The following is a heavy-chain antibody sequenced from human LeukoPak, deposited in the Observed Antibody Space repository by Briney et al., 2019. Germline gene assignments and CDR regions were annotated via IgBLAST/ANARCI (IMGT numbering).Heavy chain of an antibody. J-gene: IGHJ3*02. CDR1: GFTFSSYG. Sequence: PGGSLRLSCAASGFTFSSYGMHWVRQAPGKGLEWVAFIRYDGSNKYYADSVKGRFTISRDNAKNSLYLQMNSLRAEDTAVYYCAKKGALMRAFDIWGQGTMVTVSS. CDR3: AKKGALMRAFDI. D-gene: IGHD3-16*01. CDR2: IRYDGSNK. V-gene: IGHV3-30*02.